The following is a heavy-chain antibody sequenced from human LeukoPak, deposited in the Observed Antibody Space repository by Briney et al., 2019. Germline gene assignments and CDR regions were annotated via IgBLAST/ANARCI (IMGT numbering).Heavy chain of an antibody. CDR3: ASYPAAPAY. CDR2: IYHSGST. D-gene: IGHD2-2*01. CDR1: GGSISSSNW. V-gene: IGHV4-4*02. J-gene: IGHJ4*02. Sequence: SETLSLTCAVSGGSISSSNWWSWVRQPPGKGLEWIGEIYHSGSTNYNPSLKGRVTISVDKSKNQFSLNLNSVTAADTAVYYCASYPAAPAYWGQGTLVTVSS.